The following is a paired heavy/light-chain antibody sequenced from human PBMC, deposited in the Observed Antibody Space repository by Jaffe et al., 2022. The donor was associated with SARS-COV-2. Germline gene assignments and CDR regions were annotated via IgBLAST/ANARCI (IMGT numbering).Heavy chain of an antibody. V-gene: IGHV4-4*07. J-gene: IGHJ6*02. D-gene: IGHD3-10*01. CDR2: IYTSGST. CDR3: ARDLTSPQSYGSGSYPLFYYGMDV. CDR1: GGSISSYY. Sequence: QVQLQESGPGLVKPSETLSLTCTVSGGSISSYYWSWIRQPAGKGLEWIGRIYTSGSTNYNPSLKSRVTMSVDTSKNQFSLKLSSVTAADTAVYYCARDLTSPQSYGSGSYPLFYYGMDVWGQGTTVTVSS.
Light chain of an antibody. V-gene: IGKV2-28*01. CDR1: QSLLHSNGYNY. CDR3: MQALQTPT. Sequence: DIVMTQSPLSLPVTPGEPASISCRSSQSLLHSNGYNYLDWYLQKPGQSPQLLIYLGSNRASGVPDRFSGSGSGTDFTLKISRVEAEDVGVYYCMQALQTPTFGQGTRLEIK. J-gene: IGKJ5*01. CDR2: LGS.